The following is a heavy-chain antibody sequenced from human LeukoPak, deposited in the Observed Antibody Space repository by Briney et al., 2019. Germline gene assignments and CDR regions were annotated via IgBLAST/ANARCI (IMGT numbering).Heavy chain of an antibody. CDR2: IKPDGGEK. Sequence: GGSLRLSCAVSGFTFSNYGMSWVRQAPGKGLEWVANIKPDGGEKHYVDSVKGRFTISRDNAKSSLYLQMNSLRAEDTAMYYCARGGGAFWRQGTLATVSS. J-gene: IGHJ4*02. D-gene: IGHD1-26*01. CDR3: ARGGGAF. V-gene: IGHV3-7*01. CDR1: GFTFSNYG.